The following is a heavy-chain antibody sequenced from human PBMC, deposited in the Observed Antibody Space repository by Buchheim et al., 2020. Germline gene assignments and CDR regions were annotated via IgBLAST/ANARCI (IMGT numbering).Heavy chain of an antibody. J-gene: IGHJ6*02. V-gene: IGHV1-69*04. D-gene: IGHD5-18*01. CDR1: GGTFSSYA. Sequence: QVQLVQSGAEVKKPGSSVKVSCKASGGTFSSYATSWVRQAPGQGLEWMGRIIPILGIANYAQKFQGRVTITADKSTSTAYMELSSLRSEDTAVYYCAGDPTAMAQYYYYGMDVWGQGTT. CDR2: IIPILGIA. CDR3: AGDPTAMAQYYYYGMDV.